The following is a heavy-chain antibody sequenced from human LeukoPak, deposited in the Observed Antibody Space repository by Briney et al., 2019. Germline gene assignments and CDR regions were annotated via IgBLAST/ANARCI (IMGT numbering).Heavy chain of an antibody. Sequence: ASVKVSCKASGYTFTGYYMHWVRQAPGQGLEWMGWINPNSGGTNYAQKFQGRVTMTRDTSISTAYMELSRLRSDDTAVYHCARDRAAAAPNWFDPWGQGTLVTVSS. CDR1: GYTFTGYY. J-gene: IGHJ5*02. CDR2: INPNSGGT. V-gene: IGHV1-2*02. D-gene: IGHD6-25*01. CDR3: ARDRAAAAPNWFDP.